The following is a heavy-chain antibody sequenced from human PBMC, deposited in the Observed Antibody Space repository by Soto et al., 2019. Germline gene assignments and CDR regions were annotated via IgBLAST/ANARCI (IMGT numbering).Heavy chain of an antibody. D-gene: IGHD2-2*01. V-gene: IGHV1-69*13. Sequence: SVKVSCKASGGTFSSYAISWVRQAPGQGLEWMGGIIPIFGTANYAQKFQGRVTITADESTSTAYMELSSLRSEDTAVYYCASIVVVPAAMDGPWGQGTLVTAPQ. J-gene: IGHJ5*02. CDR3: ASIVVVPAAMDGP. CDR2: IIPIFGTA. CDR1: GGTFSSYA.